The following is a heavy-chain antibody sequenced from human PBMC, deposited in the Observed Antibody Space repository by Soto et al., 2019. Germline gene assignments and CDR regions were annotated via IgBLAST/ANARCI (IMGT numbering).Heavy chain of an antibody. CDR3: AKQASSGWLDY. CDR2: ISYHGSNK. D-gene: IGHD6-19*01. Sequence: QVQLVESGGGVVQPGRSLRLSCAASGFTFSSYGMHWVRQAPGKGLEWVAVISYHGSNKYYADSVKGRFTISRDNSKNTLYLQMNSLRAEDTAVYYCAKQASSGWLDYWGQGTLVTVSS. J-gene: IGHJ4*02. V-gene: IGHV3-30*18. CDR1: GFTFSSYG.